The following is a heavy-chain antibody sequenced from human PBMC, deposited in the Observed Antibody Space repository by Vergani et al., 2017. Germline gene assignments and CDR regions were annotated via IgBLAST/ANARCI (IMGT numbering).Heavy chain of an antibody. Sequence: EVQLVESGGGLVKPAGSLRLSCAASGFTFSSYSMNWVRQAPGKGLEWVSSISTSSTYIYYADSVKGRFTISRDNAKNSLYLQMNSLRAEDTAVYYCARDNCYGSGFGDVWGQGTTVTVSS. CDR1: GFTFSSYS. V-gene: IGHV3-21*01. J-gene: IGHJ6*02. D-gene: IGHD3-10*01. CDR3: ARDNCYGSGFGDV. CDR2: ISTSSTYI.